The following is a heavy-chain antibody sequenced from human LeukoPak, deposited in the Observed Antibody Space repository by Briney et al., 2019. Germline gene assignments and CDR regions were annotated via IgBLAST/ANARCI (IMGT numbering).Heavy chain of an antibody. J-gene: IGHJ5*02. CDR1: GGSISSSY. V-gene: IGHV4-59*08. CDR2: IHYSGST. Sequence: PETLSVTCTVSGGSISSSYWSWIRQPPGKGLEWIGYIHYSGSTNYNPSLKSRATISVDTSKAHFSLKLSSATATDTAAYYCARHDPGWFDTWGQGTLVPVSS. D-gene: IGHD7-27*01. CDR3: ARHDPGWFDT.